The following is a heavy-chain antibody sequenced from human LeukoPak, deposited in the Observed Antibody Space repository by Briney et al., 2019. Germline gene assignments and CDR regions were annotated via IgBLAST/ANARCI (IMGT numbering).Heavy chain of an antibody. J-gene: IGHJ3*02. D-gene: IGHD3-10*01. Sequence: GGSLRLSCVASGFNFDDYAMHWVRQAPGKGLEWVSLISWDGGSTYYADSVKGRFTISRDNSKNSLYLQMNSLRAEDTALYYCAKDMRRITMVRGVIRGDAFDIWGQGTMVTVSS. CDR1: GFNFDDYA. CDR2: ISWDGGST. V-gene: IGHV3-43D*03. CDR3: AKDMRRITMVRGVIRGDAFDI.